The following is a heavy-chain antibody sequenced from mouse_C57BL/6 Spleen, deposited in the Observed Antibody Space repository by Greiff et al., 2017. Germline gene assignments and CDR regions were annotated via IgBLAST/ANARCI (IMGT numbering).Heavy chain of an antibody. Sequence: QVQLQQSGPELVKPGASVKISCKASGYSFTSYYIHWVKQRPGQGLEWIGWIYPGSGNSTYNEKFKGQATLPADTSSSTAYMQLSSLTSEVSAVYSCSYGNYDYFDDWGQGTTLTGSS. J-gene: IGHJ2*01. V-gene: IGHV1-66*01. CDR1: GYSFTSYY. CDR2: IYPGSGNS. D-gene: IGHD2-1*01. CDR3: SYGNYDYFDD.